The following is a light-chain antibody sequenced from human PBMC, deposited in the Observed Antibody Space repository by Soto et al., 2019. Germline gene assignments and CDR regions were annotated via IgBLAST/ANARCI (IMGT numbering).Light chain of an antibody. V-gene: IGKV3-15*01. CDR1: QNVNRN. CDR3: QHYDNWPPWT. Sequence: ETVMTQSPATLSVSPGERATLSCRASQNVNRNLAWYQQKPGQAPRLLIYAASTRAAGIPARFRGSVSGTEFILPISSLQSEDFAVYYCQHYDNWPPWTFGQGTKVEIK. CDR2: AAS. J-gene: IGKJ1*01.